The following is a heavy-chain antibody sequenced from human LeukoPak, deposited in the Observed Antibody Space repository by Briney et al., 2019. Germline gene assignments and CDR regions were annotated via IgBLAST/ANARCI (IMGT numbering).Heavy chain of an antibody. CDR3: ARIGGEGFDY. D-gene: IGHD2-21*01. Sequence: GGSLRLSCAASGFTFSSYSMNWVRQAPGKGLEWVSSISSSSSYIYYADSVKGRFTNSRDNAKNSLYLQMNSLRAEDTAVYYCARIGGEGFDYWGQGTLVTVSS. V-gene: IGHV3-21*01. CDR2: ISSSSSYI. CDR1: GFTFSSYS. J-gene: IGHJ4*02.